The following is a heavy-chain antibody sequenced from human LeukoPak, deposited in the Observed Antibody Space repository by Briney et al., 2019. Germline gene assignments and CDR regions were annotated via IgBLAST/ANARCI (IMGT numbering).Heavy chain of an antibody. D-gene: IGHD3-3*01. CDR3: ARGRFLEWLYYYYGMDV. CDR1: GGSISSYY. J-gene: IGHJ6*02. Sequence: SETLSLTCTVSGGSISSYYWSWIRQPPGKGLEWIGYIYYSGSTNYNPSLKSRVTISVDTSKNQFSLRLSSVTAADTAVYYCARGRFLEWLYYYYGMDVWGQGTTVTVSS. CDR2: IYYSGST. V-gene: IGHV4-59*12.